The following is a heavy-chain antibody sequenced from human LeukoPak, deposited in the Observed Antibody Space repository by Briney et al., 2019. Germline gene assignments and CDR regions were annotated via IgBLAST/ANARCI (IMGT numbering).Heavy chain of an antibody. D-gene: IGHD3-10*01. J-gene: IGHJ4*02. Sequence: GGSLRLSCAASGFTFSSYSMNWVRQAPGKGLEWVSYISSSSSTIYCADSVKGRFTISRDNAKNSLYLQMNSLRAEDTALYYCAKDMGFGELLGVNFDYWGQGTLVTVSS. CDR3: AKDMGFGELLGVNFDY. CDR1: GFTFSSYS. CDR2: ISSSSSTI. V-gene: IGHV3-48*01.